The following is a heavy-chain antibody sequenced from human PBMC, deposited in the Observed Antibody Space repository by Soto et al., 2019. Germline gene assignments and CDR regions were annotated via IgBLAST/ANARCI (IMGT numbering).Heavy chain of an antibody. Sequence: PSETLSLTCTVSGASISGYHWSWIRQPPGKGLECLGYISYSGATNYNPSLKSRVTMSIDTSKNQFSLQLNSVTAADTAVYYCARGFAIDWYTYYFDYRGQGPLVTVSS. V-gene: IGHV4-59*08. J-gene: IGHJ4*02. D-gene: IGHD3-9*01. CDR1: GASISGYH. CDR2: ISYSGAT. CDR3: ARGFAIDWYTYYFDY.